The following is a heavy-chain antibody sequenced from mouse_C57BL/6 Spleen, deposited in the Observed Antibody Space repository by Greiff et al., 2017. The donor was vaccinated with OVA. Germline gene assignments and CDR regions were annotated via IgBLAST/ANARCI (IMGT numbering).Heavy chain of an antibody. D-gene: IGHD1-1*01. Sequence: QVQLQQPGAELVKPGASVKLSCKASGYTFTSYWMQWVKQRPGQGLEWIGEIDPSDSYTNYNQKFKGTATLTVDTSSSTAYMQPSSLTSEDSAVYYCASSAYGSSYWGQGTTLTVSS. CDR2: IDPSDSYT. J-gene: IGHJ2*01. CDR3: ASSAYGSSY. CDR1: GYTFTSYW. V-gene: IGHV1-50*01.